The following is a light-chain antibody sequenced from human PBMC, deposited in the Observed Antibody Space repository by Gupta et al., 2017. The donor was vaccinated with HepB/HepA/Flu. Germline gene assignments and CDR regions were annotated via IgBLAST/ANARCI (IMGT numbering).Light chain of an antibody. CDR3: QQYNKWPLT. CDR2: DAS. CDR1: QRVRSK. Sequence: EVVMTQSPATLSVSPGERVTLSCRASQRVRSKLVWYQQKPGQAPRLLIYDASTRATGIPARFSGSGSGTDFTLTISSLQPEDCAVYSCQQYNKWPLTFGGGTKVEIK. J-gene: IGKJ4*01. V-gene: IGKV3-15*01.